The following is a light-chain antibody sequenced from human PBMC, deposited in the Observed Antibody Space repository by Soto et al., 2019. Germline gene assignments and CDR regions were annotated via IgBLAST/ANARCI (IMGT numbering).Light chain of an antibody. Sequence: QSVLTQPASVSGSPGQSITISCTGTSSDVGSYNLVSWYQQHPGKAPKLMIYEVSKRPSGVSNRFSGSKSGNTASLTISGLQAEYEADSYCCSYAGSSTYVFGPGTKVTVL. CDR3: CSYAGSSTYV. CDR2: EVS. J-gene: IGLJ1*01. CDR1: SSDVGSYNL. V-gene: IGLV2-23*02.